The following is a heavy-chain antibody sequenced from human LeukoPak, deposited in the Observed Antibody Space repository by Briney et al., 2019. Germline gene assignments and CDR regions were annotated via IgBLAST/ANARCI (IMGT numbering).Heavy chain of an antibody. CDR3: AKASVGARFFDP. J-gene: IGHJ5*02. V-gene: IGHV4-39*01. CDR1: GGSISSSSYY. Sequence: SETLSLTCTVSGGSISSSSYYWGWIRQPPGKGLEWIGSIYYSGSTYYNPSLKSRATISVDTSKNQFSLKLSSVTAADTAVYYCAKASVGARFFDPWGQGTLVTVSS. D-gene: IGHD1-26*01. CDR2: IYYSGST.